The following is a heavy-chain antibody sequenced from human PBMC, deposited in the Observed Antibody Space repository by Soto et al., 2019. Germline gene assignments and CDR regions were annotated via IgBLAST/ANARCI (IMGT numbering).Heavy chain of an antibody. CDR2: ITSDGKSK. CDR3: ARESGDWPLNWFDP. D-gene: IGHD2-21*02. CDR1: GFNSSNHW. V-gene: IGHV3-74*01. J-gene: IGHJ5*02. Sequence: GGSLRLSCAASGFNSSNHWMHWVRQRPAEGLVWVSRITSDGKSKAYAESVKGRFAISRDNAKNTLYLQMNGLTAEDTAVYYCARESGDWPLNWFDPWGQRTLVTVSS.